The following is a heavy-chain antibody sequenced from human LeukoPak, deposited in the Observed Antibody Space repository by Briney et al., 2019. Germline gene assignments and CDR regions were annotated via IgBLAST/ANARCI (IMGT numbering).Heavy chain of an antibody. Sequence: NPSQTLSLTCSVSGDSISSGNNYWSWIRQHPGKGLEWIGYIYYSGSTYYNPSLKSRVTISVDTSKNQFSLKLSSVTAADTAVYYCARAPYCSGGSCSLGAFDIWGQGTMVTVSS. D-gene: IGHD2-15*01. CDR1: GDSISSGNNY. J-gene: IGHJ3*02. V-gene: IGHV4-31*02. CDR2: IYYSGST. CDR3: ARAPYCSGGSCSLGAFDI.